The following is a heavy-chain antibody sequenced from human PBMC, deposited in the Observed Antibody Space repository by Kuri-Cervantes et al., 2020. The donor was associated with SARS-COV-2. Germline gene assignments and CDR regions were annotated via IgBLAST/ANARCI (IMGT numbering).Heavy chain of an antibody. D-gene: IGHD2-2*01. CDR2: ISSSGSPI. Sequence: GESLKISCAASGFSFSSYEMNWVRQAPGKGLEWVSYISSSGSPIYYADSVKGRFTISRDNARNSLYLQMNSLRAEDTAVYYCARERQGSTRFLYGMDVWGQGTTVTVSS. V-gene: IGHV3-48*03. J-gene: IGHJ6*02. CDR1: GFSFSSYE. CDR3: ARERQGSTRFLYGMDV.